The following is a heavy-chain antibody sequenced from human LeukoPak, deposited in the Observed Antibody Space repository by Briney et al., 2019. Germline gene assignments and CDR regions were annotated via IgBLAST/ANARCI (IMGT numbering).Heavy chain of an antibody. Sequence: SETLSLTCTVSGGSISSYYWSWIRQPPGKGLEWIGYIYHSGSTYYNPSLKSRVTISVDRSKNQFSLKLSSVTAADTAVYYCARGPPPSYYGMDVWGQGTTVTVSS. CDR3: ARGPPPSYYGMDV. J-gene: IGHJ6*02. CDR2: IYHSGST. V-gene: IGHV4-59*12. CDR1: GGSISSYY.